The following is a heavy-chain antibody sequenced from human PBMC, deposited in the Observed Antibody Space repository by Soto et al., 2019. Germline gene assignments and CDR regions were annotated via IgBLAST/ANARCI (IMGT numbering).Heavy chain of an antibody. J-gene: IGHJ3*02. Sequence: VSWEAGRVAPTGVSMQWVCQFPGKGLEWMGGFDPEDGETIYAQKFQGRVTMTEDTATDTAYMELSSLRSEDTVLYYCVTSILVVTTASDILG. D-gene: IGHD2-21*02. CDR3: VTSILVVTTASDI. CDR1: RVAPTGVS. V-gene: IGHV1-24*01. CDR2: FDPEDGET.